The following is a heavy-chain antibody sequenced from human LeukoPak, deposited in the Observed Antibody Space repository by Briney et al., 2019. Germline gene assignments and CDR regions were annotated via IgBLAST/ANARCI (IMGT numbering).Heavy chain of an antibody. Sequence: SETLSLTCTVSGGSISSYYWSWIRQPAGKGLEWIGRIYTSGSTNYNPSLKSRVTMSVDTSKNQFSLKLSSVTAADTAVYYCAREVPYYYDSSGYWENGFDYWGQGTLVTVSS. J-gene: IGHJ4*02. CDR3: AREVPYYYDSSGYWENGFDY. D-gene: IGHD3-22*01. V-gene: IGHV4-4*07. CDR2: IYTSGST. CDR1: GGSISSYY.